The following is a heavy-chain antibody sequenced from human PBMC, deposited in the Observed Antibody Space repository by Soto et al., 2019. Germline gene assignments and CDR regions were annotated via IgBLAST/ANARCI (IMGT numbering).Heavy chain of an antibody. J-gene: IGHJ5*02. CDR3: ARVRGXQLVGCFDP. CDR2: IYHSGTT. Sequence: QVQLQESGPGLVKPSQTLSLTCTVSGGSISSGGYYWSWIRQHPGKGLEWIGYIYHSGTTYYNPSLNRRVTPSVDTSKDQFSLKPTSVTAAATGVYYCARVRGXQLVGCFDPWGQGTLVTVSS. CDR1: GGSISSGGYY. D-gene: IGHD2-2*01. V-gene: IGHV4-31*03.